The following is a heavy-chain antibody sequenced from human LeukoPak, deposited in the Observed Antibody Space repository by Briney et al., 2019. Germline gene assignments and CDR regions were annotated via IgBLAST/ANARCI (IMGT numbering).Heavy chain of an antibody. CDR1: GYMFTSYY. Sequence: ASVKVSWKASGYMFTSYYMHWVRQAPGQGLEWMGIIKPSGGSTSYAQKFQGRVTMTRDMSTSTVYMELSSLRSEDTAVYYCARDSLGELLPDYWGQGTLVTVSS. J-gene: IGHJ4*02. V-gene: IGHV1-46*01. CDR2: IKPSGGST. CDR3: ARDSLGELLPDY. D-gene: IGHD3-10*01.